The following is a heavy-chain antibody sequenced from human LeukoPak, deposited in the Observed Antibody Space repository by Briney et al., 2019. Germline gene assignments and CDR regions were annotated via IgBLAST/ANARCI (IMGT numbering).Heavy chain of an antibody. V-gene: IGHV3-21*01. J-gene: IGHJ1*01. CDR2: ISRSSRHV. Sequence: PGGSQRLSCAASGFTFSDYSMNWVRQAPGKGLEWVSSISRSSRHVYYAGSVKGRFTISRDNAKNSLYLQMNSPRAEDMAVYFCVRDLMGSGSTTAYLHHWGQGTLVTVSS. D-gene: IGHD1-1*01. CDR3: VRDLMGSGSTTAYLHH. CDR1: GFTFSDYS.